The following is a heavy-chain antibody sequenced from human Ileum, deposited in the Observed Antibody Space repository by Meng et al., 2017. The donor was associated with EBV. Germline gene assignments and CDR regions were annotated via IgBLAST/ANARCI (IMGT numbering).Heavy chain of an antibody. CDR1: GFSLSTSGVS. CDR3: AHTKHSSGYYYHDY. V-gene: IGHV2-5*01. Sequence: QITLKGSGPTLVEPTQTLTLTCTFSGFSLSTSGVSVGCIRQPPGKALEWLAVIYWNDDKGYSPSLKSRLTITKDTSKNQVVLTMTNMDPVDTATYYCAHTKHSSGYYYHDYWGQGTLVTVSS. D-gene: IGHD3-22*01. CDR2: IYWNDDK. J-gene: IGHJ4*02.